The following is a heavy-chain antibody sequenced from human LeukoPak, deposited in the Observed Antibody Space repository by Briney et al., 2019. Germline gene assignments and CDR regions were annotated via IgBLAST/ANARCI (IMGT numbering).Heavy chain of an antibody. CDR1: GGSISSYY. Sequence: PSETPSLTCTVSGGSISSYYWSWIRQPPGKGLEWIGYIYYSGSTNYNPSLKSRVTISVDTSKNQFSLKLSSVTAADTAVYYCARHRVAAAGTFDYWGQGILVTVSS. V-gene: IGHV4-59*08. CDR2: IYYSGST. CDR3: ARHRVAAAGTFDY. J-gene: IGHJ4*02. D-gene: IGHD6-13*01.